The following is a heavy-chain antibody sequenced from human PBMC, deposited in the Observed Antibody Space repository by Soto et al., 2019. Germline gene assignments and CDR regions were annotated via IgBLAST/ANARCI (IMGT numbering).Heavy chain of an antibody. CDR1: GGSVSSGSYY. CDR2: IYYSGST. CDR3: ARAGVAGTVLYYYGMDV. V-gene: IGHV4-61*01. Sequence: SETLSLTCTVSGGSVSSGSYYWSWIRQPPGKGLEWIGYIYYSGSTNYNPSLKSRVTISVDTSKNQFSLKLSSVTAADTAVYYCARAGVAGTVLYYYGMDVWGQGTPVTVSS. D-gene: IGHD6-19*01. J-gene: IGHJ6*02.